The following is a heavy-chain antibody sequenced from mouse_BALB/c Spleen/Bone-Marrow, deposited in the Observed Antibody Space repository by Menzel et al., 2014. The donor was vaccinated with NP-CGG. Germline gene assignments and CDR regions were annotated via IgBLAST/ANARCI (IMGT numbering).Heavy chain of an antibody. Sequence: QVQLQQSGAELMKPGASVKISCKATGYTFSSYWIEWVKQRPGHGLEWIGEILPGSGSTNYNEKFKGKATFTADTSSNTAFMHLSSLTFEDSSVFCCAGGGVRGGYWYFDVWGAGTTVTVSS. CDR1: GYTFSSYW. CDR2: ILPGSGST. J-gene: IGHJ1*01. CDR3: AGGGVRGGYWYFDV. V-gene: IGHV1-9*01.